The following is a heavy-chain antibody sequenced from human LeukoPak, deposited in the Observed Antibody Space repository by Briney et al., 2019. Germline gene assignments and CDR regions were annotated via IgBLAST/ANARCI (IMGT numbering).Heavy chain of an antibody. CDR2: INSDGSST. V-gene: IGHV3-74*01. D-gene: IGHD3-9*01. Sequence: PGGSLRLSCAASGFTVSSTYMSWVRQAPLEGLDWVSRINSDGSSTSYADSVKGRFTISRDNAKNTLYLQMNSLRAEDTAVYYCASLGELRYFDRAHAEEPYWGQGTLVTVSS. CDR1: GFTVSSTY. J-gene: IGHJ4*02. CDR3: ASLGELRYFDRAHAEEPY.